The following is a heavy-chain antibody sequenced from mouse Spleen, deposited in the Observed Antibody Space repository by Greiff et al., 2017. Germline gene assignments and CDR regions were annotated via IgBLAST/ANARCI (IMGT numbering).Heavy chain of an antibody. D-gene: IGHD2-1*01. CDR2: ISSGGGNT. J-gene: IGHJ4*01. CDR1: GFTFSSYT. Sequence: EVKVVESGGGLVKPGGSLKLSCAASGFTFSSYTMSWVRQTPAKRLEWVATISSGGGNTYYPDSVKGRFTISRDNARNTLYLQMSSLRSEDTAMYYCARHYGNEAMDYWGQGTSVTVSS. V-gene: IGHV5-9*04. CDR3: ARHYGNEAMDY.